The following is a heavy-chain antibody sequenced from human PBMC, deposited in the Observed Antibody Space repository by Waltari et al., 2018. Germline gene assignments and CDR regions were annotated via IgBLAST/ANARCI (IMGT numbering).Heavy chain of an antibody. Sequence: VQLQESGPGLVNPSEPLTVTWSVCGVSVGGYFWNWIRQAPGKGPEWIGYIRHTGDTKQNPSLKSRVTMSVDTSRNDFSLRLSSVTAADTAVYYCALWESGWRAFRFWGQGTLGTVSS. CDR3: ALWESGWRAFRF. J-gene: IGHJ4*03. V-gene: IGHV4-59*08. CDR2: IRHTGDT. CDR1: GVSVGGYF. D-gene: IGHD6-19*01.